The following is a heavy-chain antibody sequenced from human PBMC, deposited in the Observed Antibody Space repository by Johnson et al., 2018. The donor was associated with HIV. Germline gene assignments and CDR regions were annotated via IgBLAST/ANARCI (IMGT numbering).Heavy chain of an antibody. CDR3: TTDHKVGARDAFDI. D-gene: IGHD1-26*01. CDR2: LNEGGSQK. V-gene: IGHV3-7*03. J-gene: IGHJ3*02. CDR1: GFIFSNYG. Sequence: VQLVESGGGLVRPGGSLRLSCAASGFIFSNYGMHWVRQAPGKGLEWVATLNEGGSQKYYVDAVKGRFSISRDNAKNTLYLQMNSLKTEDTAVYYCTTDHKVGARDAFDIWGQGTMVTVSS.